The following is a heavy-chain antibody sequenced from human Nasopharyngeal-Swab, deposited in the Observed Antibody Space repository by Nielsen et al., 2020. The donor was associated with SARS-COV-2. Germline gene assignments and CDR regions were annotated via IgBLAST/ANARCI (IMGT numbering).Heavy chain of an antibody. CDR2: INHSGST. J-gene: IGHJ6*02. V-gene: IGHV4-34*01. CDR1: GGSFSGYY. Sequence: SETLSLTCAVYGGSFSGYYWSWIRQLQGKGLEWIGEINHSGSTNYNPSLKSRVTISVDTSKNQFSLKLSSVTAADTAVYYCARAGGGSYTTYYYYGMDVWGQGTTVTVSS. D-gene: IGHD1-26*01. CDR3: ARAGGGSYTTYYYYGMDV.